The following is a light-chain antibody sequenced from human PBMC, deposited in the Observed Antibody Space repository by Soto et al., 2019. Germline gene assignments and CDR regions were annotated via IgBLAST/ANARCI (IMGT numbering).Light chain of an antibody. CDR2: AAS. CDR1: QGIRNY. J-gene: IGKJ1*01. Sequence: DIQMTQSPSSLSASVGDRVTITCRASQGIRNYLAWYQQKPGKVPKLLIYAASTLQSGVPSWFSGSGSGTDFTLTISSLQPEDVATYYCQKYNSAPRTFGQGTKVESK. CDR3: QKYNSAPRT. V-gene: IGKV1-27*01.